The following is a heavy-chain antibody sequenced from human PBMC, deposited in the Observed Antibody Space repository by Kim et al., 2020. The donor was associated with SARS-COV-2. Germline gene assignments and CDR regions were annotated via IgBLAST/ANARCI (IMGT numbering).Heavy chain of an antibody. V-gene: IGHV3-30*04. J-gene: IGHJ4*02. CDR1: GFTFSSYA. CDR3: AREGDTANGLGY. CDR2: ISYDGSNK. Sequence: GGSLRLSCAASGFTFSSYAMHWVRQAPGKGLEWVAVISYDGSNKYYADSVKGRFTISRDNSKNTLYLQMNSLRAEDTAVYYCAREGDTANGLGYWGQGTLVTVSS. D-gene: IGHD5-18*01.